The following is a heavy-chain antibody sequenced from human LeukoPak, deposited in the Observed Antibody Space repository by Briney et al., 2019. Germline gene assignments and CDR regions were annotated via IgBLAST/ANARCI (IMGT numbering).Heavy chain of an antibody. CDR1: GFTFSSYA. Sequence: GGSLRLSCAASGFTFSSYAMSWVRQAPGKGLEWVAVISYDGSNKYYADSVKGRFTISRDNSKNTLYLQMNSLRAEDTAVYYCAKAEYSSSIDYWGQGTLVTVSS. D-gene: IGHD6-6*01. CDR3: AKAEYSSSIDY. V-gene: IGHV3-30*18. CDR2: ISYDGSNK. J-gene: IGHJ4*02.